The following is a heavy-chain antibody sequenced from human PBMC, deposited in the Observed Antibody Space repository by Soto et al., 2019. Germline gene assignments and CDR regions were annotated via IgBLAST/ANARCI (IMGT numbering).Heavy chain of an antibody. Sequence: GASVKVSCKASGGTFSSYTISWVRQAPGQGLEWMGRIIPILGIANYAQKFQGRVTITADKSTSTAYMELGSLRSEDTAVYYCARGGGCSGGSCYSDYYYYYMDVWGKGTTVTVSS. CDR1: GGTFSSYT. D-gene: IGHD2-15*01. J-gene: IGHJ6*03. CDR2: IIPILGIA. V-gene: IGHV1-69*02. CDR3: ARGGGCSGGSCYSDYYYYYMDV.